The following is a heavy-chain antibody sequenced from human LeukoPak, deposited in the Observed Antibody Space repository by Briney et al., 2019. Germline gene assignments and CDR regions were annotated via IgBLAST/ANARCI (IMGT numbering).Heavy chain of an antibody. CDR3: ARFGLLWFGELLSNNWFDP. CDR1: GGSISSSSYY. J-gene: IGHJ5*02. CDR2: IYYSGST. Sequence: SETLSLTCTVSGGSISSSSYYWGWIRQPPGKGLEWIGSIYYSGSTYYNPSLKSRVTISVDTSKNQFSLKLSSVTAADTAVYYCARFGLLWFGELLSNNWFDPWGQGTLVTVSS. D-gene: IGHD3-10*01. V-gene: IGHV4-39*07.